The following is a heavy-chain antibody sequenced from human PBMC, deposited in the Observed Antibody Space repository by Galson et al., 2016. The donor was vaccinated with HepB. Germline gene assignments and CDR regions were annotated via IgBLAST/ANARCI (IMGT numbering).Heavy chain of an antibody. CDR1: GFTFSDYG. J-gene: IGHJ4*02. CDR2: IWHDGSQK. CDR3: AGDASGSRADSDY. Sequence: SLRLSCAASGFTFSDYGMYWVRQPPGKGLEWVASIWHDGSQKFYADSVKGRFTISRDNSKNTVHLQMSSLRAVDTAVYYCAGDASGSRADSDYWGQGIPVTVSS. D-gene: IGHD3-10*01. V-gene: IGHV3-33*01.